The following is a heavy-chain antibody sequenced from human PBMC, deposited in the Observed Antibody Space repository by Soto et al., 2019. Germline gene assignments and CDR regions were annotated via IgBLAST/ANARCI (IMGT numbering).Heavy chain of an antibody. CDR1: GVSVTNSSYY. CDR3: VSQRTTVPTKAYFEY. CDR2: VYYRGRS. Sequence: PSETLSLTCTFSGVSVTNSSYYWGWIRQSPWKGLEWIGSVYYRGRSYSKSSVKSRVTISVDTSKNRLSLSLNSVTASDTAVYFCVSQRTTVPTKAYFEYWGPGALVMVSS. J-gene: IGHJ4*02. D-gene: IGHD4-17*01. V-gene: IGHV4-39*01.